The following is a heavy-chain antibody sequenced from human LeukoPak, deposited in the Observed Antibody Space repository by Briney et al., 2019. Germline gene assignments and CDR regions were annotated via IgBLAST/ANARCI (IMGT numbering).Heavy chain of an antibody. J-gene: IGHJ4*02. D-gene: IGHD1-26*01. V-gene: IGHV4-59*12. CDR1: GGSISSYY. Sequence: KPSETLSLTCTVSGGSISSYYWSWIRQPPGKGLEWIGYIYYSGSTNYNPSLKSRVTISVDTSKNQFSLRLRSVTGADTAVYYCARGPNRVGATDFDYWGQGTLVTVSS. CDR3: ARGPNRVGATDFDY. CDR2: IYYSGST.